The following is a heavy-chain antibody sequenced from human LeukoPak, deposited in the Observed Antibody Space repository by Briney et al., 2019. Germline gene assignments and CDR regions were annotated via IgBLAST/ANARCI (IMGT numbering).Heavy chain of an antibody. CDR1: GFTFSSYS. CDR3: ARELAGAIDSGGFDP. Sequence: TGGSLRLSCAASGFTFSSYSMNWVRQAPGKGLEWVSSISSGSSYIYYADSVKGRFTISRDNAKNSLYLQMNSLRAEDTAVYYCARELAGAIDSGGFDPWGQGTLVTVSS. V-gene: IGHV3-21*01. D-gene: IGHD1-26*01. J-gene: IGHJ5*02. CDR2: ISSGSSYI.